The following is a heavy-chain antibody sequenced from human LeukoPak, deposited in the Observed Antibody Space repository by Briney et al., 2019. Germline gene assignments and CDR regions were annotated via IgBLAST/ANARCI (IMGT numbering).Heavy chain of an antibody. CDR2: INAGNGNT. V-gene: IGHV1-3*03. D-gene: IGHD1-14*01. J-gene: IGHJ5*02. Sequence: ASVKVSCKASGYTFTSYAMHWVRQAPGQRLEWMGWINAGNGNTKYSQEFQGRVTITRDTSASTAYMELSSLGSEDMAVYYCARDSGIGGWFDPWGQGTLVTVSS. CDR3: ARDSGIGGWFDP. CDR1: GYTFTSYA.